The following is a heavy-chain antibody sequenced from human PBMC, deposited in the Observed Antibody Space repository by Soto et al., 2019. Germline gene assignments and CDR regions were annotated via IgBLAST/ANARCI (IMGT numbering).Heavy chain of an antibody. J-gene: IGHJ3*02. CDR3: ARVDGSGSYFAFDI. Sequence: QVQLVQSGAEVKKPGSSVKVSCKASGGTFSSYAISWVRQAPGQGLEWMGGIIPIFGTANYAQKFQGRVTITADESTSSTYMELSSLRSEDTAVYYGARVDGSGSYFAFDIWGQGTMVTVSS. CDR1: GGTFSSYA. CDR2: IIPIFGTA. V-gene: IGHV1-69*01. D-gene: IGHD3-10*01.